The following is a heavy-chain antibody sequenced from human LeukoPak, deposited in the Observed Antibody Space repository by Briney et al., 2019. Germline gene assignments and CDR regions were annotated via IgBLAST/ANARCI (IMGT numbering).Heavy chain of an antibody. D-gene: IGHD3-22*01. Sequence: ASVKVPCKASGYTFTSYYMHWVRQAPGQGLEWMGIINPSGGSTSYAQKFQGRVTMTRDTSTSTVYMELSSLRSEDTAVYYCARDLYDSSGYYFSCYWGQGTLVTVSS. V-gene: IGHV1-46*01. CDR1: GYTFTSYY. CDR2: INPSGGST. CDR3: ARDLYDSSGYYFSCY. J-gene: IGHJ4*02.